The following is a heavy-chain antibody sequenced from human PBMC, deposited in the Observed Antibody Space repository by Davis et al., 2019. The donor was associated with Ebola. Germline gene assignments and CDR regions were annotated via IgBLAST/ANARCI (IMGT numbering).Heavy chain of an antibody. J-gene: IGHJ2*01. CDR1: GGSISSYY. CDR2: INHSGST. CDR3: ARGLPEYYYDSSGYATHWYFDL. V-gene: IGHV4-34*01. D-gene: IGHD3-22*01. Sequence: SETLSLTCTVSGGSISSYYWSWIRQPPGKGLEWIGEINHSGSTNYNPSLKSRVTISVDTSKNQFSLKLSSVTAADTAVYYCARGLPEYYYDSSGYATHWYFDLWGRGTLVIVSS.